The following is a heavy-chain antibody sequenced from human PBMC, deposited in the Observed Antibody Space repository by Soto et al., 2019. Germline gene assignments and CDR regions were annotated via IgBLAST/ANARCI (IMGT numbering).Heavy chain of an antibody. V-gene: IGHV3-48*02. CDR3: ASGKAYSYGPSSFDY. CDR2: ISSSSSTI. J-gene: IGHJ4*02. D-gene: IGHD5-18*01. CDR1: GFTFSSYS. Sequence: PGGSLRLSCAASGFTFSSYSMNWVRQAPGKGLEWVSYISSSSSTIYYADSVKGRFTISRDNAKNSLYLQMNSLRDEDTAVYYCASGKAYSYGPSSFDYWGQGTLVTVSS.